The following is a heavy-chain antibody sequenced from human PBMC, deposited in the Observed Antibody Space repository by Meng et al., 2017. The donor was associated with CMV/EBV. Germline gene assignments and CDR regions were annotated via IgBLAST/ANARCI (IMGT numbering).Heavy chain of an antibody. D-gene: IGHD6-13*01. J-gene: IGHJ5*02. Sequence: QVPAVQSGAEGKKPGAAVKFSCKASGYTFTGYYMHWVRQAPGQGLEWMGWINPNSGGTNYAQKFQGRVTMTRDTSISTAYMELSRLRSDDTAVYYCARQHNSSSWIINWFDPWGQGTLVTVPS. CDR2: INPNSGGT. V-gene: IGHV1-2*02. CDR3: ARQHNSSSWIINWFDP. CDR1: GYTFTGYY.